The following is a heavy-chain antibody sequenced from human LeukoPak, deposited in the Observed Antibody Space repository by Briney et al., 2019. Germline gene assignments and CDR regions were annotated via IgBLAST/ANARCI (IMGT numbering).Heavy chain of an antibody. Sequence: EGSLRLSCAASGFTFSTYAMSWVRQAPGKGLEWVSAISGSTGRTYYADSVKGRFTISRDNSKNTLYLQMNNLRAEDTAVYYCAPRVVGSAPFDYWGQGTLVTVSS. V-gene: IGHV3-23*01. D-gene: IGHD2-15*01. CDR2: ISGSTGRT. CDR3: APRVVGSAPFDY. J-gene: IGHJ4*02. CDR1: GFTFSTYA.